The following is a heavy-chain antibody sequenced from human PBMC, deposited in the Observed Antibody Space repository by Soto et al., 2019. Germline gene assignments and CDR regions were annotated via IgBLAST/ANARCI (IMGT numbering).Heavy chain of an antibody. Sequence: LSLTCAVSGGSFTSNNWWTWVRQPPGQGLEWIGEIYRTGSTNYNPSLKSRVTISLDKSENQFSLKVNSLTAADTAVYYCASRDPGTSVDYWGQGTLVTVSS. CDR2: IYRTGST. CDR1: GGSFTSNNW. J-gene: IGHJ4*02. CDR3: ASRDPGTSVDY. V-gene: IGHV4-4*02. D-gene: IGHD1-7*01.